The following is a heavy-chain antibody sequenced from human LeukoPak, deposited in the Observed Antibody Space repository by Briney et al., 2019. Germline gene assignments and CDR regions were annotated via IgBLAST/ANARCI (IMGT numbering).Heavy chain of an antibody. CDR3: AREYQPYLDAFDI. J-gene: IGHJ3*02. CDR1: GGSISGYY. CDR2: IYYSGST. V-gene: IGHV4-59*01. D-gene: IGHD2-2*01. Sequence: SETLSLTCTVSGGSISGYYWSWIRQPPGKGLEWIGYIYYSGSTNYNPSLKSGVTISVDTSKNQFSLKLSSVTAADTAVYYCAREYQPYLDAFDIWGQGTMVTVSS.